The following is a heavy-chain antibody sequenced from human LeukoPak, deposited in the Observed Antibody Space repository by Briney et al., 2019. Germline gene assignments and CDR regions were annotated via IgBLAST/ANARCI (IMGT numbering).Heavy chain of an antibody. J-gene: IGHJ4*02. Sequence: PGGSLRLSCAASGFTFSSYWMSWVRQSPGKGLEWIGSIYHSGSTYYNPSLKSRVTISVDTSKIQFSLKLSSVTAADTAVYYCARDRAGSGTYYMVDYWGQGTLVTVST. CDR1: GFTFSSYW. V-gene: IGHV4-4*02. CDR2: IYHSGST. D-gene: IGHD3-10*01. CDR3: ARDRAGSGTYYMVDY.